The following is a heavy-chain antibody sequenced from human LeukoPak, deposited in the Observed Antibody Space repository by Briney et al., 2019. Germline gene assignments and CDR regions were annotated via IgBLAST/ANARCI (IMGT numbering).Heavy chain of an antibody. D-gene: IGHD1-26*01. J-gene: IGHJ3*02. CDR3: AKVRALGGSYDAFDI. CDR2: ISGSGGTT. CDR1: GFTFTSYT. V-gene: IGHV3-23*01. Sequence: GGSLRLSCAASGFTFTSYTMSWVRQAPGKGLEWVSAISGSGGTTYYADSVKGRFTISRDNSKNTLYLQMNSLRAEDTAVYYCAKVRALGGSYDAFDIWGQGTMVTVSS.